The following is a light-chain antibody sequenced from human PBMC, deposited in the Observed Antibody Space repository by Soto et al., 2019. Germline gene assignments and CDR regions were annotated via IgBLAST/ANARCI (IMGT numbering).Light chain of an antibody. V-gene: IGKV1-33*01. CDR3: QQSDNPPLT. CDR1: QAIKNF. CDR2: DAS. Sequence: DFQMTQSPSSLSASVGDRVTITCRATQAIKNFLNWYQQKPERAPKLLISDASTLQRGVPSGFTESGSGTHSTFVISSPKPEDVGKYYCQQSDNPPLTFGQGTRLDIK. J-gene: IGKJ5*01.